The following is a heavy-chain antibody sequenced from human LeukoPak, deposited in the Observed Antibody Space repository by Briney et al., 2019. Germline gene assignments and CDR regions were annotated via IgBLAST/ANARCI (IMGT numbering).Heavy chain of an antibody. CDR3: ARERNYKGIAVAGTTYYYYYYMDV. D-gene: IGHD6-19*01. CDR2: INTNTGNP. CDR1: GYTFTSYA. Sequence: ASVKVSCKASGYTFTSYAMNWVRQAPGQGLEWMGWINTNTGNPTYAQGFTGRFVFSLDTSVSTAYLQTSSLKAEDTAVYYCARERNYKGIAVAGTTYYYYYYMDVWGKGTTVTVSS. V-gene: IGHV7-4-1*02. J-gene: IGHJ6*03.